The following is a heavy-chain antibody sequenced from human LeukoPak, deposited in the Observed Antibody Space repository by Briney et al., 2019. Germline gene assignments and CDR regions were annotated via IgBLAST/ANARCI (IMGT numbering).Heavy chain of an antibody. CDR1: GFNFGSYS. CDR2: ISADSAAT. V-gene: IGHV3-23*01. J-gene: IGHJ4*02. CDR3: ARKSASGNYPLDY. D-gene: IGHD3-10*01. Sequence: GGSLRLSCAASGFNFGSYSMTWVRQAPGKGLEWVSVISADSAATFYADSVKGRFTISRDNGKNTVFLQMSSLRAEDTALYYCARKSASGNYPLDYWGQGTLVTVSS.